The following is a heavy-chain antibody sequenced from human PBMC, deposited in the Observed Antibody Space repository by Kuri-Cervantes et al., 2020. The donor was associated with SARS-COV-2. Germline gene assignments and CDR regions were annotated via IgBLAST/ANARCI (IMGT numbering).Heavy chain of an antibody. CDR2: IRSKAHGGTT. V-gene: IGHV3-49*04. Sequence: GGSLRLSCIGSGFTFGDYAMRWVRQAPGKGLEWVGFIRSKAHGGTTEYAASVKGRLTISRDDSKSIASLQMHSLKTEDTAVYYCTREDEYIDLELGFDYWGQGTLVTVSS. CDR1: GFTFGDYA. J-gene: IGHJ4*02. D-gene: IGHD1-7*01. CDR3: TREDEYIDLELGFDY.